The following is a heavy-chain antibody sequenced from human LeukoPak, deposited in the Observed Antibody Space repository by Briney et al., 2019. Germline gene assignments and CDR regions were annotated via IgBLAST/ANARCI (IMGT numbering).Heavy chain of an antibody. CDR2: ISYDGGKR. CDR1: GFTFSSYG. V-gene: IGHV3-30*18. J-gene: IGHJ4*02. Sequence: PGRSLRLSCAASGFTFSSYGIHWVRQAPGKGLEWVAVISYDGGKRYYADSVKGRFTIFRDNTNNTLYLQMNNLRAEDTAVYYCAKSGSGYYYGSGSYLVDFWGQGTLVTVSS. D-gene: IGHD3-10*01. CDR3: AKSGSGYYYGSGSYLVDF.